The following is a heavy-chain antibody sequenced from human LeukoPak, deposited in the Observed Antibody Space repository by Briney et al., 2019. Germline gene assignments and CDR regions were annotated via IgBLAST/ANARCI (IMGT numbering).Heavy chain of an antibody. V-gene: IGHV3-23*01. CDR1: GFSFSNYA. CDR2: ISGSGGNT. D-gene: IGHD3-9*01. CDR3: ARGTYYDILTGYYNVPY. Sequence: GGSLRLSCAAPGFSFSNYAMSWVRQAPGKGLEWVSAISGSGGNTYNADSVKGRFTISRDNSKNTLYLQMNSLRAEDTAVYYCARGTYYDILTGYYNVPYWGQGTLVTVSS. J-gene: IGHJ4*02.